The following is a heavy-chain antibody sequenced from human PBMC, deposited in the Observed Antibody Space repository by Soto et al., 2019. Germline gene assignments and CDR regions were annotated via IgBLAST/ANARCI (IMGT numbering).Heavy chain of an antibody. J-gene: IGHJ4*02. CDR3: AKGLKVGAPRLLHFDY. CDR2: ISGSGGST. V-gene: IGHV3-23*01. CDR1: GFTFSSYA. D-gene: IGHD1-26*01. Sequence: EVQLLESGGGLVQPGGSLRLSCAASGFTFSSYAMSWVRQAPGKGLEWVSAISGSGGSTYYADSVKGRFTISRDNSKNTLYLQMNSLRAEDTAVYYCAKGLKVGAPRLLHFDYWGQGTLVTVSS.